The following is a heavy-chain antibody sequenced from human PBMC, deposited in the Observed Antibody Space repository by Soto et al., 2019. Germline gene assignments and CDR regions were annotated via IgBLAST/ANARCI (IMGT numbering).Heavy chain of an antibody. Sequence: ASVKVSCKASGYTFTNYYIHWVRQAPGQGLEWMGMINPSGGSTTYAQKFQGRVTMTRDTSTSTVFMELSSLRSEDTALYYCSRDAWYSKTYRYDMDVWGRGTTVTVSS. CDR3: SRDAWYSKTYRYDMDV. CDR1: GYTFTNYY. D-gene: IGHD5-18*01. CDR2: INPSGGST. V-gene: IGHV1-46*03. J-gene: IGHJ6*03.